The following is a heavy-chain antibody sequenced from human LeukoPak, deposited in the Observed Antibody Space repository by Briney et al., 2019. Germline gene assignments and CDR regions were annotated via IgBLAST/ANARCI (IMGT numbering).Heavy chain of an antibody. Sequence: GESLKISCKGSGYSFTSYWIGGVRQMPGKGLEWMGIIYPGDSDTRYSPSFQGQVTISADKSISTAYLQWSSLKASDTAMYYCARRRSPAKGYCSSTSCFNWFDPWGQGTLVTVSS. CDR2: IYPGDSDT. CDR1: GYSFTSYW. J-gene: IGHJ5*02. V-gene: IGHV5-51*01. CDR3: ARRRSPAKGYCSSTSCFNWFDP. D-gene: IGHD2-2*01.